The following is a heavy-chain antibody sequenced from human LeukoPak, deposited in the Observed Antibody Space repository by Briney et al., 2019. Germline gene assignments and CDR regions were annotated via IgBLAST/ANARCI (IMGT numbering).Heavy chain of an antibody. CDR2: IYYSGST. V-gene: IGHV4-39*01. Sequence: PSETLSLTCTVSGGSISSSSYYWGWIRQPPGKGLEWIGSIYYSGSTYYNPSLKSRVTISVDTSKNQFSLKLSSVTAADTAVYYCARPQSGPTQPFDYWGQGTLVTVSS. J-gene: IGHJ4*02. CDR3: ARPQSGPTQPFDY. CDR1: GGSISSSSYY. D-gene: IGHD4-11*01.